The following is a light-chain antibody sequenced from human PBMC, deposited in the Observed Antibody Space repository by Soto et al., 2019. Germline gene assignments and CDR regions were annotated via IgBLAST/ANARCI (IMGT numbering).Light chain of an antibody. CDR1: QSISAY. V-gene: IGKV1-39*01. J-gene: IGKJ5*01. CDR3: QRSYRSIS. Sequence: DIQMTQSPSPLFASVGDRVTITCRASQSISAYLNWYQQRPGKAPSLLIYAATRLHSGVPSRFSGSGSGTDFTLTISSLQPEDFATYYCQRSYRSISFGQGTRLEMK. CDR2: AAT.